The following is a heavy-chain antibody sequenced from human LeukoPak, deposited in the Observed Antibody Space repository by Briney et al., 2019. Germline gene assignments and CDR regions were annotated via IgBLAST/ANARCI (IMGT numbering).Heavy chain of an antibody. CDR2: IYYSGST. CDR1: GGSISSYY. Sequence: PSETLSLTCTVSGGSISSYYWSWIRQPPGKRLEWIAYIYYSGSTNYKPSLKSRVNISVDMSKNQFSLKLSSVTAADTAVYYCAGNNWNTIDYWGQGALVTVSS. D-gene: IGHD1/OR15-1a*01. J-gene: IGHJ4*02. CDR3: AGNNWNTIDY. V-gene: IGHV4-59*01.